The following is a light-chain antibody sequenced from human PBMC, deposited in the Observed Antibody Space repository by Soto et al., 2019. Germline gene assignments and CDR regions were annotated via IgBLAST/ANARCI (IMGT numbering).Light chain of an antibody. CDR1: RSISDY. J-gene: IGKJ1*01. V-gene: IGKV1-39*01. CDR2: AAS. Sequence: DIQMTHSPASLSASVGDRVTITCRASRSISDYLNWYQQKPGKAPKLLIYAASSLQSGVPSRFSGSGSGTDFTLTISSLQPEDFATYYCQQSYSTPWTFGRGTKVEIK. CDR3: QQSYSTPWT.